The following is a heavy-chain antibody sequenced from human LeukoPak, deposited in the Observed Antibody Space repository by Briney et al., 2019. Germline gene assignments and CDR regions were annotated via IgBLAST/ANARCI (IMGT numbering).Heavy chain of an antibody. CDR3: ARVVIAARPRWFDP. CDR2: IRYDGTEK. CDR1: GFTFSSYG. Sequence: GGSLRLSCAASGFTFSSYGMHWVRQAPGKGLEWVAFIRYDGTEKYYADSVKGRFTISRDNSKNTLHLQMSSLRPEDTAVYYCARVVIAARPRWFDPWGQGTLVTVSS. D-gene: IGHD6-6*01. V-gene: IGHV3-30*02. J-gene: IGHJ5*02.